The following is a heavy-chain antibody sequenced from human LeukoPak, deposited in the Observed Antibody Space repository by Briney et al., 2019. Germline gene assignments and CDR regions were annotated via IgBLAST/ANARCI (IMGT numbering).Heavy chain of an antibody. CDR2: IWYDGSKK. V-gene: IGHV3-33*01. CDR3: ARDRAVRYFDL. D-gene: IGHD3-10*01. Sequence: PGRSLRLSCAASGFTFSSYGMHWVRQAPGKGLEWVAVIWYDGSKKYYADSVKGRFTISRDDSKNTLYLQMNSLRAEDTAVYYCARDRAVRYFDLWAVAPWSLSPQ. CDR1: GFTFSSYG. J-gene: IGHJ2*01.